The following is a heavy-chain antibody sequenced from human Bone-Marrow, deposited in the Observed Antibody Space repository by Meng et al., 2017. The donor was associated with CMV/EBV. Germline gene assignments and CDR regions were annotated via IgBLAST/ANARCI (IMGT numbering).Heavy chain of an antibody. D-gene: IGHD1-7*01. CDR2: ISSSSSYI. CDR1: GFTFSIYN. CDR3: AKDPGITGTTGYFDY. Sequence: GESLKISCAASGFTFSIYNMNWVRQAPGKGLEWVSSISSSSSYIYYADSVKGRFTISRDNAKNSLYLQMNSLRAEDTALYYCAKDPGITGTTGYFDYWGQGTLVTVPS. V-gene: IGHV3-21*04. J-gene: IGHJ4*02.